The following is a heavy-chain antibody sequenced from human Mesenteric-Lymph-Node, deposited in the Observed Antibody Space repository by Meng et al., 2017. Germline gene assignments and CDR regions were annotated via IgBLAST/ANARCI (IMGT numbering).Heavy chain of an antibody. Sequence: GESLMTSCAASGFTFDDYGMSWVRQAPGKGLEWVSGINWNGGSTGYADSVKGRFTISRDNAKNSLYLQMNSLRAEDTALYYCARVGHLLTMVRGVPDDAFDIWGQGTMVTVSS. CDR2: INWNGGST. CDR1: GFTFDDYG. D-gene: IGHD3-10*01. J-gene: IGHJ3*02. V-gene: IGHV3-20*04. CDR3: ARVGHLLTMVRGVPDDAFDI.